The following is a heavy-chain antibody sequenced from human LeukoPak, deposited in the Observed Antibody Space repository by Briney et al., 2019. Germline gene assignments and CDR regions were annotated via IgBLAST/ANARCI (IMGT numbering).Heavy chain of an antibody. V-gene: IGHV4-39*07. D-gene: IGHD2-21*01. CDR3: ARGTLLWLPNY. J-gene: IGHJ4*02. CDR1: GGSINRSSSY. Sequence: SETLSLTCTVSGGSINRSSSYWSWIRQPPGKGLEWIGEINHSGSTNYNPSLKSRVTISVDTSKNQFSLKLSSVTAADTAVYYCARGTLLWLPNYWGQGTLVTVSS. CDR2: INHSGST.